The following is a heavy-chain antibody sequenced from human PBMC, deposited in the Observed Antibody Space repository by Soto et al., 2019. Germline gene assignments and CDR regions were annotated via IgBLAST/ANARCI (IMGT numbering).Heavy chain of an antibody. CDR1: GGSISSGGYS. J-gene: IGHJ5*02. CDR3: ARDQLEGNWFDP. D-gene: IGHD1-1*01. V-gene: IGHV4-30-2*01. Sequence: XLQLQESGXXXXRPSQTLSLTCAVSGGSISSGGYSWNWIRQPPGKGLEWIGYIYHSGSTLYNPSLKSRVTISVDKSKNQFSLKLSSVTAADTAVYYCARDQLEGNWFDPWGQGTLVTVSS. CDR2: IYHSGST.